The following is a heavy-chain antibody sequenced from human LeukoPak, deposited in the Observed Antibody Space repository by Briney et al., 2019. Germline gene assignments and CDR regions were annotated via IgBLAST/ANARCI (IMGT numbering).Heavy chain of an antibody. CDR2: ISYDGSNK. CDR3: ARYGAVAHYYHYGMDV. Sequence: GGSLRLSCAASGFTFNTYTMHWVRQAPGKGLEWVAVISYDGSNKYYADSVKGRFTISRDNSKNTLYLQMNSLRAEDTAVYYCARYGAVAHYYHYGMDVWGQGTTVTVSS. J-gene: IGHJ6*02. V-gene: IGHV3-30-3*01. D-gene: IGHD6-19*01. CDR1: GFTFNTYT.